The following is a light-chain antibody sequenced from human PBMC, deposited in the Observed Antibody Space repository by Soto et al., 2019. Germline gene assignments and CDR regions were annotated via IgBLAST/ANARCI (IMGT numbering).Light chain of an antibody. CDR1: QSLLHSDGKTY. CDR3: MQAIQFPLFT. V-gene: IGKV2D-29*01. J-gene: IGKJ3*01. Sequence: DIVLTQTPLSLSVTPGQPASISCKSSQSLLHSDGKTYLYWYLQKPGQPPHLLIYEVSNRFSGXPDXXSGSGSXTXXXXKXSRXEAEXVGVYYCMQAIQFPLFTFGPGTKVDIK. CDR2: EVS.